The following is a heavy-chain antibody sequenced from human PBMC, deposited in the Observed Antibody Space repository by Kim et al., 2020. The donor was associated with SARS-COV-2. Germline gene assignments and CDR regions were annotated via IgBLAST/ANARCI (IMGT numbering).Heavy chain of an antibody. CDR1: GFTFSSYA. CDR2: ISSNGGST. D-gene: IGHD2-2*01. V-gene: IGHV3-64D*06. Sequence: GGSLRLSCSASGFTFSSYAMHWVRQAPGKGLEYVSAISSNGGSTYYADSVKGRFTISRDNSKNTLYLQMSSLRAEDTAVYYCVKDLGLGFCSSTSCPGTYSYYYYYYGMDVWGQGTTVTVSS. CDR3: VKDLGLGFCSSTSCPGTYSYYYYYYGMDV. J-gene: IGHJ6*02.